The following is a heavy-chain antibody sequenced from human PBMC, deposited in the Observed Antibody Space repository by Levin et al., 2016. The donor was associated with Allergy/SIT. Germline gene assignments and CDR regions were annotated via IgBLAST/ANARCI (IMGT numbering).Heavy chain of an antibody. Sequence: ASVKVSCKASGYTFTGYYMHWVRQAPGQGLEWMGWINPNSGGTNYAQKFQGWVTMTRDTSISTAYMELSRLRSDDTAVYYCARDAGGPYYGMDVWGQGTTVTVSS. CDR2: INPNSGGT. V-gene: IGHV1-2*04. D-gene: IGHD3-16*01. J-gene: IGHJ6*02. CDR1: GYTFTGYY. CDR3: ARDAGGPYYGMDV.